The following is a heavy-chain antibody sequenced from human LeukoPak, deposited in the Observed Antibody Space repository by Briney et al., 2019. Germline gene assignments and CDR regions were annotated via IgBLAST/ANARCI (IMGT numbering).Heavy chain of an antibody. Sequence: GGSLRLSCAASGFTFSSYWMSWVRQAPGKGLEWVANIKQDGSEKYYVDSAKGRFTISRDNAKNSLYLQMNSLRAEDTAVYYCAKDSSYYDSSGYYNYWGQGTLVTVSS. CDR2: IKQDGSEK. V-gene: IGHV3-7*01. J-gene: IGHJ4*02. D-gene: IGHD3-22*01. CDR3: AKDSSYYDSSGYYNY. CDR1: GFTFSSYW.